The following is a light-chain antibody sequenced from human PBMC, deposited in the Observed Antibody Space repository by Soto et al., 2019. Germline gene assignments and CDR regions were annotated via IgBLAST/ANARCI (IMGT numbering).Light chain of an antibody. J-gene: IGLJ1*01. CDR3: SSYTSSSTDV. CDR2: DVS. V-gene: IGLV2-14*03. Sequence: QSALTQPASVSGSPGQSITISCTGTSSDVGGYNYVSWYQQHPGKVPKLMIYDVSNRPSGVSNRSSGSKSGNTASLTISGRQAEDEADYYCSSYTSSSTDVFGIGTKLTAL. CDR1: SSDVGGYNY.